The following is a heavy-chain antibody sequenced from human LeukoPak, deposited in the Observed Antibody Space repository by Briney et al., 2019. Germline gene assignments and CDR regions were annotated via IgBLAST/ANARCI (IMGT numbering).Heavy chain of an antibody. V-gene: IGHV4-34*01. CDR2: INHSGST. D-gene: IGHD6-13*01. J-gene: IGHJ4*02. CDR3: ARGRDTYSSSWYY. Sequence: SETLSLTCAVYGGSFSGYYWSWIRQPPGKGLEWIREINHSGSTNYNPSLKSRVTISIDTSKNRFSLKLSSVTAADTAVYYCARGRDTYSSSWYYWGQGTLVTVSS. CDR1: GGSFSGYY.